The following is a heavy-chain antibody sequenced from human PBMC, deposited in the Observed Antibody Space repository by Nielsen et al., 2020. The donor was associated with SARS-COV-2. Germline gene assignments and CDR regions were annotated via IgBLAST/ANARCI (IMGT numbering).Heavy chain of an antibody. CDR3: ARGALDYDILTGRRGATLGDFDY. V-gene: IGHV4-59*12. CDR2: IYYSGST. CDR1: GGSISSYY. Sequence: SETLSLTCTVSGGSISSYYWSWIRQPPGKGLEWIGYIYYSGSTYYNPSLKSRVTISVDTSKNQFSLKLSSVTAADTAVYYCARGALDYDILTGRRGATLGDFDYWGQGTLVTVSS. J-gene: IGHJ4*02. D-gene: IGHD3-9*01.